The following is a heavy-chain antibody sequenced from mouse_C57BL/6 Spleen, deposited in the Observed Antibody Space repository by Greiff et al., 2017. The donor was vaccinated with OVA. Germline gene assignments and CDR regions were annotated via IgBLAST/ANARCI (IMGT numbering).Heavy chain of an antibody. D-gene: IGHD1-1*01. V-gene: IGHV1-84*01. J-gene: IGHJ4*01. Sequence: VQLVESGPELVKPGASVKISCKASGYTFPDYYINWVKQRPGQGLEWIGWIYPGSGNTKYNEKFKGKATLTVDTSSSTAYMQLSSLTSEDSAVYFCARRAVVADYYAMDYWGQGTSVTVSS. CDR3: ARRAVVADYYAMDY. CDR2: IYPGSGNT. CDR1: GYTFPDYY.